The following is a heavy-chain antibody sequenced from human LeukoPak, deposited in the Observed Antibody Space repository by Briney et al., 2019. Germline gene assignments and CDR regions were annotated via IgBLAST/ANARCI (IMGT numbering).Heavy chain of an antibody. CDR1: GFTFSSYA. D-gene: IGHD3-10*01. V-gene: IGHV3-30*04. J-gene: IGHJ4*02. CDR2: ISYDGSNK. Sequence: GRPLRLSCAASGFTFSSYAMHWVRQAPGKGLEWVAVISYDGSNKYYADSVKGRFTISRDNSKNTLYLQMNSLRAEDTAVYYCARDGLIWFGAARFDYWGQGTLVTVSS. CDR3: ARDGLIWFGAARFDY.